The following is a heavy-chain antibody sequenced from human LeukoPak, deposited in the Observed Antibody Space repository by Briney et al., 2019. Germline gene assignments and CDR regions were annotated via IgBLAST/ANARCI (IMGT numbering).Heavy chain of an antibody. Sequence: PGGSLRLSCAASGFTFSSYAMSWVRQAPGKGLEWVAFIRYDGSNKYYADSVKGRFTISRDNSKNTLYLQMNSLRAEDTAVYYCAKDRVVVAATPGYFDYWGQGTLVTVSS. CDR1: GFTFSSYA. V-gene: IGHV3-30*02. CDR2: IRYDGSNK. J-gene: IGHJ4*02. CDR3: AKDRVVVAATPGYFDY. D-gene: IGHD2-15*01.